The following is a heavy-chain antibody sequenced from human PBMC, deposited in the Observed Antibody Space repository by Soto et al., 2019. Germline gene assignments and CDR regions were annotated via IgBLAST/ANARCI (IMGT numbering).Heavy chain of an antibody. Sequence: GESLKISCKGSGYFFGGYWIAWVLQMPGKGLEWMGIIYPDNSNTKYSRSFQGQVTISADKSSSTAYLQWSSLKASDTAIYYCARQGAAVPTVPLIWFDPWGQGTLVTVSS. CDR2: IYPDNSNT. V-gene: IGHV5-51*01. CDR3: ARQGAAVPTVPLIWFDP. D-gene: IGHD6-13*01. J-gene: IGHJ5*02. CDR1: GYFFGGYW.